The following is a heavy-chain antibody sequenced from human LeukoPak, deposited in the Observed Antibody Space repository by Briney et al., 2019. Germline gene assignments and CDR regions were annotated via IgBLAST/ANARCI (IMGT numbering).Heavy chain of an antibody. J-gene: IGHJ4*02. CDR1: GFTFSSYA. D-gene: IGHD3-22*01. V-gene: IGHV3-23*01. CDR3: AKGREAPTMIVVVIGSFDY. Sequence: PGGSLRLSCAASGFTFSSYAMSWVRQAPGKGLEWVSAISGSGGSTYYADSVKGRFTISGDNSKNTLYLQMNSLRVEDTAVYYCAKGREAPTMIVVVIGSFDYWGQGTLVTVSS. CDR2: ISGSGGST.